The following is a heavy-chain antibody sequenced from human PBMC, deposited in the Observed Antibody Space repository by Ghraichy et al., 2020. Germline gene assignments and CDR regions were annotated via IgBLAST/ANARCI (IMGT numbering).Heavy chain of an antibody. V-gene: IGHV1-3*01. D-gene: IGHD7-27*01. Sequence: ASVKVSCKASGYTFTNYAIHWVRQAPGQRLEWMGWINADNGNTRYSQKFQGRVTITRDTSATTAYMELSSLKSEDTAVYYCARDLGRDSSWFPINYYYFYGMDVWGQGTTVTVPS. CDR1: GYTFTNYA. J-gene: IGHJ6*02. CDR3: ARDLGRDSSWFPINYYYFYGMDV. CDR2: INADNGNT.